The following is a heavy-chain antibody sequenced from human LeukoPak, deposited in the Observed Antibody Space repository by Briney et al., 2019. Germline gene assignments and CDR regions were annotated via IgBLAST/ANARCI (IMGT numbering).Heavy chain of an antibody. V-gene: IGHV3-23*01. CDR1: GFTFSSYA. J-gene: IGHJ4*02. CDR2: ISGSGGST. CDR3: AKARLYYSGSYPADY. D-gene: IGHD1-26*01. Sequence: GGSLRLSCAASGFTFSSYAMSWVRQAPGKGLGWVSAISGSGGSTYYADSVKGRFTISRDNSKNTLYLQMNSLRAEDTAVYYCAKARLYYSGSYPADYWGQGTLVTVSS.